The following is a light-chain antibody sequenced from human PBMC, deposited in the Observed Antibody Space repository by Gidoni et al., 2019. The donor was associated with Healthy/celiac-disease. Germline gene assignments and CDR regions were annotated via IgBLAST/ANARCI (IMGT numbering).Light chain of an antibody. J-gene: IGKJ4*01. CDR2: AAS. Sequence: DIQMTQSPASVSASVGDRVTITCRASQGISSWLAWYQQKPGQAPKLLIYAASSLHSGVPSRFSGSGSGTGFTLTLRSLQPGDFATYYCQQAHIFPFTFGGGTKVEIK. CDR1: QGISSW. V-gene: IGKV1-12*01. CDR3: QQAHIFPFT.